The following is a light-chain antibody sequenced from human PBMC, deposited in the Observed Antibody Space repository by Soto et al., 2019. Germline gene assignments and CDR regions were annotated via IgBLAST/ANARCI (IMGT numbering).Light chain of an antibody. Sequence: QAVVTQPPSASGTPGQRVTISCSRSSSNIGSNYVYWYQQLPGTAPKLLIYRNNQRPSGVPDRFSGSKSGTSASLAISGVRSEDEADYYCAAWDDSLSGMVFGGGTQLTVL. CDR3: AAWDDSLSGMV. V-gene: IGLV1-47*01. CDR1: SSNIGSNY. CDR2: RNN. J-gene: IGLJ2*01.